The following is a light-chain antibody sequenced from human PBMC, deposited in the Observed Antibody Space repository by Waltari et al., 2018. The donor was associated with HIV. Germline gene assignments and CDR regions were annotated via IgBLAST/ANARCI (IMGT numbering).Light chain of an antibody. CDR1: RSVGRH. CDR3: QQYNKWPLT. Sequence: EIVMTQSPATLSVSPGERPTLSCRARRSVGRHLAWYQQKPGQALSLLIYGASTRATGIPARFSGSGSGTEFTLTISSLQSEDFAVYYCQQYNKWPLTFGGGTKVEIK. J-gene: IGKJ4*02. CDR2: GAS. V-gene: IGKV3D-15*01.